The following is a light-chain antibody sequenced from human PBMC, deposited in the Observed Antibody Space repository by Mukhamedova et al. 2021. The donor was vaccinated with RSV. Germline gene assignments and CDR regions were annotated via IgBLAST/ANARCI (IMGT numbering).Light chain of an antibody. CDR3: QQYNNWLT. Sequence: RASQSVSSNLAWYRQKPGQAPRLLIYGASTRATGIPARFSGSGSGTEFTLTISSMQSEDFAVYYCQQYNNWLTFGGGTKVEIK. CDR2: GAS. V-gene: IGKV3-15*01. J-gene: IGKJ4*01. CDR1: QSVSSN.